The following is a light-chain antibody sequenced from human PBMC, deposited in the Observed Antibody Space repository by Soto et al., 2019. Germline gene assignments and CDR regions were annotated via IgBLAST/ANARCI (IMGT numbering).Light chain of an antibody. CDR3: SSYTTSTTRII. Sequence: QSVLTQPASVSGSLGQSTTISCIGSSDNIGSYNLVSWYQQHPGKAPKLMIYEVSSRPSGVSNRFSGSKSGNTASLTISGLQAEGEADYYCSSYTTSTTRIIFGGGTKVTVL. V-gene: IGLV2-14*02. CDR1: SDNIGSYNL. J-gene: IGLJ2*01. CDR2: EVS.